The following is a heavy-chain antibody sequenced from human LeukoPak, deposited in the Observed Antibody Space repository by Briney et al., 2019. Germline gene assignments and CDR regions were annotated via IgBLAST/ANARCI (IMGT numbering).Heavy chain of an antibody. V-gene: IGHV3-49*03. CDR1: GFAFGDYA. CDR3: ARGGVYCSSVSCSVDY. J-gene: IGHJ4*02. D-gene: IGHD2-2*01. CDR2: IRSKAYGGTT. Sequence: PGRSLRLSCTASGFAFGDYAMSWFRQAPGKGLEGVGFIRSKAYGGTTENAASVKGRFPISRDDSKSIAYLQMNSLKTEDTAVYYCARGGVYCSSVSCSVDYWGQGILVTVSS.